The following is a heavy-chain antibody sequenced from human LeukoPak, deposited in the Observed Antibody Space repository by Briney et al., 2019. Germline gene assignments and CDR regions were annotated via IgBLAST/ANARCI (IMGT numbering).Heavy chain of an antibody. J-gene: IGHJ4*02. D-gene: IGHD2-15*01. CDR2: INPNSGGT. CDR3: ARDYCSGGSCYSNDY. Sequence: ASVKVSCKASGGTFSSYAISWVRQAPGQGLEWMGWINPNSGGTNSAQKFQGRVTMTRDSSISTAYMELSRLRSDDTAVYYCARDYCSGGSCYSNDYWGQGTLVTVSS. V-gene: IGHV1-2*02. CDR1: GGTFSSYA.